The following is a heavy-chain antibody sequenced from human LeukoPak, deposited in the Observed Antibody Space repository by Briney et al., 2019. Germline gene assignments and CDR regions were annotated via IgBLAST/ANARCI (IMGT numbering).Heavy chain of an antibody. CDR1: GFTFSSYG. V-gene: IGHV3-33*01. J-gene: IGHJ4*02. CDR2: IWYDGSNK. D-gene: IGHD3-9*01. Sequence: GGSLRLSCAASGFTFSSYGMHWVRQAPGKGLEWVAVIWYDGSNKYYADSVKGRFTISRDNSKNTLYLQMNSLRAEDTAVYYCARGTGRITIFSGFDYWGQGTLVTVSS. CDR3: ARGTGRITIFSGFDY.